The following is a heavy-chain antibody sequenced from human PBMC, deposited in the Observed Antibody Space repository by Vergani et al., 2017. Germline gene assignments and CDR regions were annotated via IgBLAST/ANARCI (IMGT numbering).Heavy chain of an antibody. Sequence: QVQLQQWGAGLLKPSETLSLTCAVYGGSFSGYYWSWIRQPPGKGLEWIGEINHSGSTNYNPSLKSRVTISVDTSKNQFSLKLSSVTAADTAVYYCARSMGVLEWLLSPSADFDYWGQGTLVTVSS. D-gene: IGHD3-3*01. J-gene: IGHJ4*02. V-gene: IGHV4-34*01. CDR2: INHSGST. CDR1: GGSFSGYY. CDR3: ARSMGVLEWLLSPSADFDY.